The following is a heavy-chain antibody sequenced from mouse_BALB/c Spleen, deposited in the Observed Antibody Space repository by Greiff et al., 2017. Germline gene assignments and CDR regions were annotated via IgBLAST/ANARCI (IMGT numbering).Heavy chain of an antibody. Sequence: EVMLVESGGDLVKPGGSLKLSCAASGFTFSSYGMSWVRQTPDKRLEWVATISSGGSYTYYPDSVKGRFTISRDNAKNTLYLQMSSLKSEDTAMYYCARRTTVVSNFDYWGQGTTLTVSS. CDR3: ARRTTVVSNFDY. CDR1: GFTFSSYG. D-gene: IGHD1-1*01. CDR2: ISSGGSYT. J-gene: IGHJ2*01. V-gene: IGHV5-6*02.